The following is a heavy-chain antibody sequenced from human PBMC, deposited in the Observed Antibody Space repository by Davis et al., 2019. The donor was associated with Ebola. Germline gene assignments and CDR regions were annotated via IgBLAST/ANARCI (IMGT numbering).Heavy chain of an antibody. J-gene: IGHJ3*02. CDR2: IKQDGSEK. CDR1: GFTFSSYW. V-gene: IGHV3-7*03. CDR3: AKGRYQLLLIAFDI. D-gene: IGHD2-2*01. Sequence: GESLKISCAASGFTFSSYWMSWVRQAPGKGLEWVANIKQDGSEKYYVDSVKGRFTISRDNAKNSLYLQMNSLRAEDTAVYYCAKGRYQLLLIAFDIWGQGTMVTVSS.